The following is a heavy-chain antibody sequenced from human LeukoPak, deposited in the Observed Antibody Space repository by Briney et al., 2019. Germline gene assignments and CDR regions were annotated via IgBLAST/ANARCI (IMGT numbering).Heavy chain of an antibody. CDR1: GFTFSSYA. V-gene: IGHV3-30-3*01. J-gene: IGHJ4*02. Sequence: GGSLRLSCAASGFTFSSYAMHWVRQAPGKGLEWVAVISYDGSNKYYADSVKGRFTISRDNSKNTLYLQMNTLRAEDTAVYYCARDATRGGDFDKWGQGTLVTVSS. CDR2: ISYDGSNK. CDR3: ARDATRGGDFDK. D-gene: IGHD3-16*01.